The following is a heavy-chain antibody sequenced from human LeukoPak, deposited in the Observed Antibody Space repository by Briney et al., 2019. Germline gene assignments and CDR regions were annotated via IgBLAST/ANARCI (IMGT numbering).Heavy chain of an antibody. CDR2: IIPIFGTA. V-gene: IGHV1-69*05. D-gene: IGHD2/OR15-2a*01. CDR1: GDTFSSYA. Sequence: GASVKVSCKASGDTFSSYAISWVRRAPGQGLEWMGRIIPIFGTANYAQKFQGRVTITTDESTSTAYMELSSLRSEDTAVYYCARGTIIRGYMDVWGKGTTVTVSS. J-gene: IGHJ6*03. CDR3: ARGTIIRGYMDV.